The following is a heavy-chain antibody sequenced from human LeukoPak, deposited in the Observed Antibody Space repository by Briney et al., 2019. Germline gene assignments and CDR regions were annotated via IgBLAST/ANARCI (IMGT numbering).Heavy chain of an antibody. CDR2: IRYDGGNK. V-gene: IGHV3-30*02. CDR1: GFTFSSYG. Sequence: GGSLRLSCAVSGFTFSSYGMHWVRQAPGKGLEWVAFIRYDGGNKYYADSVKGRFTISRDNSKNTLYLQMNSLRAEDTAVYYCAKDPTFVVVPAASFDYWGQGTLVTVSS. CDR3: AKDPTFVVVPAASFDY. J-gene: IGHJ4*02. D-gene: IGHD2-2*01.